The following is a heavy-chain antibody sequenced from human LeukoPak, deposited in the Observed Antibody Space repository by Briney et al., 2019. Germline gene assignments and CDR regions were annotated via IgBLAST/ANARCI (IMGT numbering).Heavy chain of an antibody. V-gene: IGHV4-34*01. J-gene: IGHJ4*02. D-gene: IGHD6-19*01. CDR2: INDSGST. CDR1: GGSFSGHY. CDR3: AFDGSAWDVY. Sequence: PSETLSLTCAVYGGSFSGHYWSWIRQPPGKGLEWIGEINDSGSTNYNPSLKNRVTLSVDTSKNQFSLKLSSVTAADTAVYYCAFDGSAWDVYWGQGTLLTVSS.